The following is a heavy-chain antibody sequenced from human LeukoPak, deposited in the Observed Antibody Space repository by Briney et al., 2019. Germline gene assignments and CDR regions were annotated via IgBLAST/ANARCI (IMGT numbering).Heavy chain of an antibody. J-gene: IGHJ4*02. D-gene: IGHD2-2*01. V-gene: IGHV4-4*07. CDR1: GDSISSYS. Sequence: SETLSLTCTVSGDSISSYSWSWIRQPAGEGLEWIGHIFNSGSANYNASLKSRVTMSVDTSKNQFSLNLTSVTAADTAVYYCARGSGCSSSSCHAGEFDYWGQGTLVTVSS. CDR2: IFNSGSA. CDR3: ARGSGCSSSSCHAGEFDY.